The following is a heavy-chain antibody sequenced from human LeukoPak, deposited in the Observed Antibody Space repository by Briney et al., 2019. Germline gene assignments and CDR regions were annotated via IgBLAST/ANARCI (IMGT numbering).Heavy chain of an antibody. CDR3: AKAPVTSCRGAFCYPFDS. CDR2: TSSSDDGK. V-gene: IGHV3-23*01. J-gene: IGHJ4*02. Sequence: GGSLRLSCTVSGFSLSSYAMSWVRRAPGKGLEWVSATSSSDDGKYYADSVRGRFTISRDNSRNTMYLQMNSLRAEDAAVYYCAKAPVTSCRGAFCYPFDSWGQGTLVTVSS. CDR1: GFSLSSYA. D-gene: IGHD2-15*01.